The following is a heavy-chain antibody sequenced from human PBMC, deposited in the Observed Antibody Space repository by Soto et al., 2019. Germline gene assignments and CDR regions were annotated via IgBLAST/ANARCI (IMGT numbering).Heavy chain of an antibody. J-gene: IGHJ4*02. CDR2: ISGSGGST. CDR1: LFTFSSYA. Sequence: PVWSLRLSCSASLFTFSSYAMSWVRHSPGKLLEWVSAISGSGGSTYYADSVKGRFTISRDNSKNTLYLQMNSLRAEDTAVYYCAKDRGPAELRFEYWGQGTLVTVSS. D-gene: IGHD3-10*01. V-gene: IGHV3-23*01. CDR3: AKDRGPAELRFEY.